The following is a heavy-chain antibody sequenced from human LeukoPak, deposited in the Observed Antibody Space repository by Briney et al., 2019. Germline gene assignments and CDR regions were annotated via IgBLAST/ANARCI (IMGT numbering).Heavy chain of an antibody. J-gene: IGHJ4*02. D-gene: IGHD4-17*01. CDR3: ARTVTTRADFDY. Sequence: ASVKVSCKASEYTFTSYDINWVRQAPGQGLEWMGWINPNSGGTKYAQKFRGRVTMTRDTSISTAYMELSRLRSDDTAVYYCARTVTTRADFDYWGQGTLVTVSS. CDR2: INPNSGGT. V-gene: IGHV1-2*02. CDR1: EYTFTSYD.